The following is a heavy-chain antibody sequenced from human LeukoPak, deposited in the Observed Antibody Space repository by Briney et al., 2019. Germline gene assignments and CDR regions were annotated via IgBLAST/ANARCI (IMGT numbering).Heavy chain of an antibody. CDR1: GFTVSSNY. J-gene: IGHJ4*02. CDR2: IRYDGSNK. CDR3: AKDPRVTITVTFYFEY. V-gene: IGHV3-30*02. D-gene: IGHD4-17*01. Sequence: HPGGSLRLSCAASGFTVSSNYMSWVRQAPGKGLEWVTFIRYDGSNKYYADSVKGRFTISRDNSKNTLYLQMNSLRAEDTAVYYCAKDPRVTITVTFYFEYWGQGTLVTVSS.